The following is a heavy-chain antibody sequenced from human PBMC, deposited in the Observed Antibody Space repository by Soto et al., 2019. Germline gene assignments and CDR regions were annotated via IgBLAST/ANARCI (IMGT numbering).Heavy chain of an antibody. Sequence: ASVKVSCKASGSTFTSYYMHWVRQAPGQGLEWMGIINPSGGSTSYAQKFQGRVTMTRDTSTSTVYMELSSLRSEDTAVYYCARGTSGRGIQLRNYYYYYGMDVWGQGTTVTVSS. V-gene: IGHV1-46*01. J-gene: IGHJ6*02. D-gene: IGHD5-18*01. CDR2: INPSGGST. CDR3: ARGTSGRGIQLRNYYYYYGMDV. CDR1: GSTFTSYY.